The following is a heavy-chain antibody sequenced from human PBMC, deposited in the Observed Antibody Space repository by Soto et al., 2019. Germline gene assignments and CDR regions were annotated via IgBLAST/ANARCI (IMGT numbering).Heavy chain of an antibody. Sequence: TLSLTCTVSGGSISSYYWSWIRQSPGKGLEWIGYIYYSGSTNYNPSLKSRVTISVDTSKNQFSLKLSSVTAADTAVYYCARRWGRTFDYWGQGTLVTVSS. D-gene: IGHD1-26*01. CDR3: ARRWGRTFDY. J-gene: IGHJ4*02. V-gene: IGHV4-59*08. CDR1: GGSISSYY. CDR2: IYYSGST.